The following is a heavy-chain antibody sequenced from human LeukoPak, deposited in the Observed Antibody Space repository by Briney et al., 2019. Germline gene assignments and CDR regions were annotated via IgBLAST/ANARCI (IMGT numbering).Heavy chain of an antibody. V-gene: IGHV4-59*01. CDR3: ARAVFGVVIGHDAFDI. Sequence: PSETLSLTCAVYGGSISSYYWSWIRQPPGKGLEWIGYIYYSGSTNYKPSLKSRATISVDTSKNQFSLKLSSVTAADTAVYYCARAVFGVVIGHDAFDIWGQGTMVTVSS. J-gene: IGHJ3*02. CDR2: IYYSGST. CDR1: GGSISSYY. D-gene: IGHD3-3*01.